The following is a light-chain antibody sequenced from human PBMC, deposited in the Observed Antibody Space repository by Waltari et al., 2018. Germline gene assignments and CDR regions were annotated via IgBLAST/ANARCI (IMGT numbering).Light chain of an antibody. J-gene: IGKJ3*01. Sequence: DIQMTPSPSSLSASVRDRVPITCQASQDVRSYLNWYQQKPGKVPNLLFYDASNLETGVPPRFSGGGSGRDFTLTISSLQPEDIGTYYCQHYHIFPYSFGPGTTVDMK. CDR2: DAS. CDR1: QDVRSY. V-gene: IGKV1-33*01. CDR3: QHYHIFPYS.